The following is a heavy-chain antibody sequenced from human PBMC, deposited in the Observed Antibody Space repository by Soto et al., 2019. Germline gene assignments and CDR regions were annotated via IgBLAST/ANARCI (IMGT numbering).Heavy chain of an antibody. Sequence: QVQLVQSGAEVKKPGSSVKVSCKASGGTFSSYAISWVRQAPGQGLEWMGGIIPIFGTANYAQKFQGRVTITADESTSTAYMEVSSLRSEDTAVYYCATRIQTYYYDSSGYYPLDYWGQGTLVTVSS. CDR1: GGTFSSYA. J-gene: IGHJ4*02. CDR2: IIPIFGTA. D-gene: IGHD3-22*01. CDR3: ATRIQTYYYDSSGYYPLDY. V-gene: IGHV1-69*01.